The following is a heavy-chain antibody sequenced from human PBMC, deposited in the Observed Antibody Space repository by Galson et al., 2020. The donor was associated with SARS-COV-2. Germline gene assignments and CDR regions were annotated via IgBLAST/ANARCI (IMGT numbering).Heavy chain of an antibody. J-gene: IGHJ4*02. D-gene: IGHD2-2*01. CDR1: GFTFSKYG. V-gene: IGHV3-23*01. Sequence: GESLKISCVASGFTFSKYGMSWVRQAPGKGLEWVSGIPDNGGGTYYADAVKGRFTISREHSKNTLYLQMNSLRAEDTAVYFCAKEGASVGVPYFDYWGQGVLVTVSS. CDR3: AKEGASVGVPYFDY. CDR2: IPDNGGGT.